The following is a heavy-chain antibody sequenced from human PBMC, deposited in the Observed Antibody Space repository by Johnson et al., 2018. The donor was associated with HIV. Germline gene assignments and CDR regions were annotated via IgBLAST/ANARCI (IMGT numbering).Heavy chain of an antibody. V-gene: IGHV3-20*04. Sequence: VQLVESGGGVVQPGRSLRLSCAASGFTFEDYGISWVRQAPGKGLEWVSDINWNGGSTDYADSVKGRFTISRDNAKNSLYMQMDSLRVEDTALYYCARVRTGDSSGYHDAFDIWGQGTMVTVSS. J-gene: IGHJ3*02. CDR1: GFTFEDYG. CDR3: ARVRTGDSSGYHDAFDI. D-gene: IGHD3-22*01. CDR2: INWNGGST.